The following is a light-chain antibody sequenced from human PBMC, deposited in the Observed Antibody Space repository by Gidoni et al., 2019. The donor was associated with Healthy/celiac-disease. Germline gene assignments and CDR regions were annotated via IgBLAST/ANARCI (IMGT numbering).Light chain of an antibody. J-gene: IGKJ1*01. V-gene: IGKV1-33*01. Sequence: DIQMTQSPSYLSASVGDRVTITCQASQDINNYLNWYQQKPGKAPKLLLNEASNLETGVPSRFSGSGSGTDFTFTISSMQPEDIATYYCQQYDNLPTWTFGQGTKVEIK. CDR3: QQYDNLPTWT. CDR1: QDINNY. CDR2: EAS.